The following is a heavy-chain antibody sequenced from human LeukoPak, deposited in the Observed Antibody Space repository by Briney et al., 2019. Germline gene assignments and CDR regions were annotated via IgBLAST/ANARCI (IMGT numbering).Heavy chain of an antibody. CDR3: ATLGDGYLSSTYPRVDY. D-gene: IGHD6-13*01. Sequence: ASAKVSCKVSGYTLTELSMHWVRQAPGKGLEWMGGFDPEDGETIYAQKFQGRVTMTEDTSTDTAYMELSSLRSEDTAVYYCATLGDGYLSSTYPRVDYWGQGTLVTVSS. V-gene: IGHV1-24*01. CDR1: GYTLTELS. J-gene: IGHJ4*02. CDR2: FDPEDGET.